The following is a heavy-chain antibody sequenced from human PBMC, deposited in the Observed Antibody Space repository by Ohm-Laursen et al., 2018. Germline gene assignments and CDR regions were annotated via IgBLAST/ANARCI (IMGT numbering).Heavy chain of an antibody. CDR2: ISTSGSTT. J-gene: IGHJ4*02. D-gene: IGHD3-10*01. CDR3: ARRADYYGSGCYKY. CDR1: GFTFSSYE. V-gene: IGHV3-48*03. Sequence: SLRLSCSASGFTFSSYEMNWVRQAPGKGLEWISHISTSGSTTYYTDSVKGRFTISRDNARSAVYLEMNGLRVEDTAVYYCARRADYYGSGCYKYWGQGTLVTVSP.